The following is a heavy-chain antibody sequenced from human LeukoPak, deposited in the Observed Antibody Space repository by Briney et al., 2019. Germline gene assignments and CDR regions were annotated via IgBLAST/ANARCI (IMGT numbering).Heavy chain of an antibody. CDR2: IYYSGST. J-gene: IGHJ4*02. CDR3: ARLDYGDHDY. Sequence: KPSETLSLTCTVSSGSISSGSYYWGWIRQPPGKGLEWIGSIYYSGSTYYNPSLKSRVTISVDTSKNQLSLKLSSVTATDTAVYYCARLDYGDHDYWGQGTLVTVSS. D-gene: IGHD4-17*01. V-gene: IGHV4-39*01. CDR1: SGSISSGSYY.